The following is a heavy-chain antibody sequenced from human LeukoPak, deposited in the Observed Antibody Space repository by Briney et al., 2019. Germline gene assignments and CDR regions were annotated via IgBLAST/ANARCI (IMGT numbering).Heavy chain of an antibody. Sequence: GGSLRLSCAASGFTFSSYSINWVRQAPGKGLEWVSSISSSSSYIYYADSVKGRFTISRDNAKNSLYLQMNSLRAEDTAVYYCARVIVTVPGQSDYFDYWGQGTLVTFSS. CDR1: GFTFSSYS. J-gene: IGHJ4*02. CDR3: ARVIVTVPGQSDYFDY. D-gene: IGHD2/OR15-2a*01. CDR2: ISSSSSYI. V-gene: IGHV3-21*01.